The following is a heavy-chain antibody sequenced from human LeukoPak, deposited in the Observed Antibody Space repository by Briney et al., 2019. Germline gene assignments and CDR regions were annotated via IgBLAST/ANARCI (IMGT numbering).Heavy chain of an antibody. V-gene: IGHV4-59*12. D-gene: IGHD5-18*01. Sequence: SSETLSLTCTVSGGSISSYYWSWIRQPPGKGLEWIGYIYYSGSTNYNPSLKSRVTISVDTSKNQFSLKLSSVTAADTAVYYCARGLQLWFSWGQGTLVTVSS. CDR1: GGSISSYY. CDR2: IYYSGST. J-gene: IGHJ4*02. CDR3: ARGLQLWFS.